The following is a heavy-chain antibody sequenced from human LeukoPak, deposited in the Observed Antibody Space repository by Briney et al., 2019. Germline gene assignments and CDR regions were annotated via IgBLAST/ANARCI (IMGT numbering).Heavy chain of an antibody. J-gene: IGHJ6*03. CDR2: VSWDGGYT. CDR3: AKDLYSYDSTWHYMDV. CDR1: GFTLDDYA. Sequence: GWSPRLSCAASGFTLDDYAMHWVRQPPGKGLEWVSLVSWDGGYTSYSDSVKGRFTISRDNNEDSLYLQMNSLRAEDTALYFCAKDLYSYDSTWHYMDVWGKGTTVTVSS. V-gene: IGHV3-43D*03. D-gene: IGHD3-22*01.